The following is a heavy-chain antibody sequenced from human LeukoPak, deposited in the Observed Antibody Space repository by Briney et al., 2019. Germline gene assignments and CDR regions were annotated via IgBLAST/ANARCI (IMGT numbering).Heavy chain of an antibody. J-gene: IGHJ5*02. Sequence: GASVKVSCKASGYTFTSYYMHWVRQAPGQGLEWMGIINPSGGSTSYAQKFQGRVTMTRDTSTSTVYMELSSLSSVTAADTAVYYCARGFTTMVRGVTNNWFDPWGQGTLVTVSS. CDR2: INPSGGST. CDR1: GYTFTSYY. CDR3: ARGFTTMVRGVTNNWFDP. D-gene: IGHD3-10*01. V-gene: IGHV1-46*01.